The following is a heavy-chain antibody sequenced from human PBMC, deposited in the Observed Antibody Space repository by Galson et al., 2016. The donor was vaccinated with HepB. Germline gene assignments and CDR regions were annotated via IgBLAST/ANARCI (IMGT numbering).Heavy chain of an antibody. D-gene: IGHD2-8*01. CDR3: AKESGFGVYFDY. CDR1: GFTFSRSG. CDR2: ISSSVSTI. V-gene: IGHV3-48*02. J-gene: IGHJ4*02. Sequence: SLRLSCAGSGFTFSRSGLNWVRQAPGKGLQWVSYISSSVSTIYYADSVMGRFTISRDNAKNSLFLRMNSLRDEDTAVYYCAKESGFGVYFDYGGQGTLVTVSS.